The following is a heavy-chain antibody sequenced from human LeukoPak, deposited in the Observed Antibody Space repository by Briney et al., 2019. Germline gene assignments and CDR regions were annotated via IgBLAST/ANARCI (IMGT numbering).Heavy chain of an antibody. J-gene: IGHJ3*02. D-gene: IGHD2-2*01. V-gene: IGHV3-33*06. CDR3: AKESGYCSSTNCFADAFDI. CDR2: IWYDGSNK. CDR1: GFTFSSYG. Sequence: SGGSLRLSCAASGFTFSSYGMHWVRQAPGKGLEWVAVIWYDGSNKYYADSMKGRLSISRDNSKNTLYLQMNSLRAEDTAVYYCAKESGYCSSTNCFADAFDIWGQGTMVTVSS.